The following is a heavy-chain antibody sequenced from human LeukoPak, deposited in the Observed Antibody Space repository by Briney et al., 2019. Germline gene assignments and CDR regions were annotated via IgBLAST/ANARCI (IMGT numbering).Heavy chain of an antibody. CDR1: GGSFSGYY. CDR3: ARDLPYGSGTYFDY. V-gene: IGHV4-34*01. D-gene: IGHD3-10*01. Sequence: PSETLSLTCAVYGGSFSGYYWTWIRQPPGKGLEWIGEINHSGSTNYNPSLKSRFTISVDTSKNQFSLKLTSVTAADTAVYYCARDLPYGSGTYFDYWGQGTLVTVSS. J-gene: IGHJ4*02. CDR2: INHSGST.